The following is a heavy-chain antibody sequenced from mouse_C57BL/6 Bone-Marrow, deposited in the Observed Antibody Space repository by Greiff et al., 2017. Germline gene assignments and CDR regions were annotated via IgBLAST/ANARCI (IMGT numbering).Heavy chain of an antibody. CDR1: GYTFTSYW. J-gene: IGHJ3*01. V-gene: IGHV1-69*01. CDR3: ARPYSNYTWFAY. CDR2: IDPSDSYT. D-gene: IGHD2-5*01. Sequence: QVQLQQPGAELVMPGASVKLSCKASGYTFTSYWMHWVKQRPGQGLEWIGEIDPSDSYTNYNQKFKGKSTLTVYKSSSTAYMQLSSLTSEDSAVYYCARPYSNYTWFAYWGQGTLVTVSA.